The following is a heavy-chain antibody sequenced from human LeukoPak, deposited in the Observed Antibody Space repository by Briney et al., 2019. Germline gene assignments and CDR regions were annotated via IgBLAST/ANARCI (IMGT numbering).Heavy chain of an antibody. CDR2: IYHSGST. V-gene: IGHV4-30-2*01. CDR3: ARDRGSSWYHWFDP. D-gene: IGHD6-13*01. J-gene: IGHJ5*02. Sequence: SETLSLTCTVSGGSISSGGYSWSWIRQPPGKGLEWIVYIYHSGSTYYNPSLKSRVTISVDRSKNQFSLKLSSVTAADTAVYYCARDRGSSWYHWFDPWGQGTLVTVSS. CDR1: GGSISSGGYS.